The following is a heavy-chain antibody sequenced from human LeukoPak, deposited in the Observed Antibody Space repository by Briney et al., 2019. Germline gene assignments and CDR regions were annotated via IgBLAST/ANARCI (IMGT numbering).Heavy chain of an antibody. D-gene: IGHD3-22*01. Sequence: TASETLSLTCTVSGGSISSYYWSWIRQPPGKGLEWIGYIHYSGSTYYNPSLTSRVTISVDTSKNQFSLKLTSVTAADTAVYYCTRAASSGPLFTYHMDVWGKGTTVTVSS. V-gene: IGHV4-59*12. J-gene: IGHJ6*03. CDR3: TRAASSGPLFTYHMDV. CDR1: GGSISSYY. CDR2: IHYSGST.